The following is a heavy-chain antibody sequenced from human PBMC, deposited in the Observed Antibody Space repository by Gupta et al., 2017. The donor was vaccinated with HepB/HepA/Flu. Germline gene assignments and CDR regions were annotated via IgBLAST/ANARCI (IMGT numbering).Heavy chain of an antibody. CDR3: AREFPRSGYNYLFGLDY. Sequence: RVNTIFYADSVKGRFTISRDNGKNSLFLQMNSLRAEDTAVYYCAREFPRSGYNYLFGLDYWGQGTLVTVSS. CDR2: RVNTI. V-gene: IGHV3-11*01. D-gene: IGHD5-18*01. J-gene: IGHJ4*02.